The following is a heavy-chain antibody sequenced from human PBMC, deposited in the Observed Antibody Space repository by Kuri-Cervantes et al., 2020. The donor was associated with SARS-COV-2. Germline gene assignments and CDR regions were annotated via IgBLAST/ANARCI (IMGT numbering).Heavy chain of an antibody. J-gene: IGHJ6*02. V-gene: IGHV3-23*01. CDR2: ISGSGGST. CDR1: GFTFGSYA. Sequence: GESLKISCAASGFTFGSYAMSWVRQAPGKGLEWVSAISGSGGSTYYADSVKGRFTISRDNSKNTLYLQMNSLRAEDTAVYYCAKEGPTGYYDSSGYYYDYYYGMDVWGQGTTVTVSS. D-gene: IGHD3-22*01. CDR3: AKEGPTGYYDSSGYYYDYYYGMDV.